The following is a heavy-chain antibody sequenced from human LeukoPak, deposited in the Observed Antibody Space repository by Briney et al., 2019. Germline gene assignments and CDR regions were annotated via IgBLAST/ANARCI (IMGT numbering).Heavy chain of an antibody. CDR2: ISGSGGST. V-gene: IGHV3-23*01. Sequence: GGSLRLSCAASGFTFSSYAMSWVRQAPGKGLEWVSAISGSGGSTYYADSVKGRFTISRDNSKNTLYLQMNSLRAEDTAVYYRAKDAFSNYYDSSGYLDWGQGTLVTVSS. CDR3: AKDAFSNYYDSSGYLD. J-gene: IGHJ4*02. CDR1: GFTFSSYA. D-gene: IGHD3-22*01.